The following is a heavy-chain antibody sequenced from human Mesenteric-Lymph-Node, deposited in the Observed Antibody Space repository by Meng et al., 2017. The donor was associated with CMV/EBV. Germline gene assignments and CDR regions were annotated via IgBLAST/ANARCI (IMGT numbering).Heavy chain of an antibody. CDR3: ARGRAARSRYFQH. CDR1: GGSFSDYY. V-gene: IGHV4-34*01. CDR2: INHSGST. J-gene: IGHJ1*01. Sequence: SETLSLTCAVYGGSFSDYYWSWIRQPPGKGLEWIGEINHSGSTNYNPSLKSRVTISVDTSKNQFSLKLSSVTAADTAVYYCARGRAARSRYFQHWGQGTLVTVSS. D-gene: IGHD2-15*01.